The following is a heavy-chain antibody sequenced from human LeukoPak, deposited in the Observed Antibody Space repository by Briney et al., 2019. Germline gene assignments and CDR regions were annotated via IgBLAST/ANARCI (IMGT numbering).Heavy chain of an antibody. Sequence: PGGSLRLSCAASGFTFNSYGMHWVRQAPGKGLEWVAFIRYDGTNTYYADSVKGRFTISRDNSKNSLYLQMNSLRVEDTAVYFCAKDGGRYRFDYWGQGTLVTVSS. CDR2: IRYDGTNT. J-gene: IGHJ4*02. CDR3: AKDGGRYRFDY. CDR1: GFTFNSYG. V-gene: IGHV3-30*02. D-gene: IGHD3-16*02.